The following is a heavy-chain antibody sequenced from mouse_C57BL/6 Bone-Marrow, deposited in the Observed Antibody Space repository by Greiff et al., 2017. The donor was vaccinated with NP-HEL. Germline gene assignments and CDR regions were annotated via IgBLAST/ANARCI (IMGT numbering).Heavy chain of an antibody. V-gene: IGHV1-22*01. J-gene: IGHJ3*01. CDR1: GYTFTDYN. CDR3: ARGGLSWFAY. D-gene: IGHD3-1*01. Sequence: VHVKQSGPELVKPGASVKMSCKASGYTFTDYNMHWVKQSHGKSLEWIGYINPNNGGTSYNQKFKGKATLTVNKSSSTAYMELRSLTSEDSAVYYCARGGLSWFAYWGQGTLVTVSA. CDR2: INPNNGGT.